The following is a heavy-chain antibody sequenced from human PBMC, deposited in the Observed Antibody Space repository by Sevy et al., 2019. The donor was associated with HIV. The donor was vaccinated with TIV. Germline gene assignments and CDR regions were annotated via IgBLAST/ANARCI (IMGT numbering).Heavy chain of an antibody. Sequence: GGSLRLSCAASGFTFSSYWMSWVRQAPGKGLEWAANIKQDGSEKYYVDSVKGRFTISRDNAKNSRYLQMNSLRAEDTAVYYCARGARYSSSSHPYYYGMDVWGQGTTVTVSS. CDR3: ARGARYSSSSHPYYYGMDV. V-gene: IGHV3-7*01. D-gene: IGHD6-6*01. CDR1: GFTFSSYW. J-gene: IGHJ6*02. CDR2: IKQDGSEK.